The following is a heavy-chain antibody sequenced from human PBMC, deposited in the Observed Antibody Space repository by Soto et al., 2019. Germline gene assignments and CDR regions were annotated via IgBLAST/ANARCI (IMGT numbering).Heavy chain of an antibody. J-gene: IGHJ4*02. CDR1: GGSISSGGYS. CDR2: IYHSGST. V-gene: IGHV4-30-2*01. D-gene: IGHD2-2*01. CDR3: AKGRGSSPTSCYDY. Sequence: SETLYLTCAVSGGSISSGGYSWSWIRQPPGKGLEWIGYIYHSGSTYYNPSLKSRVTISVDRSKNTLYLQMNSLGAEDTAVYYCAKGRGSSPTSCYDYWGQETLVTVSS.